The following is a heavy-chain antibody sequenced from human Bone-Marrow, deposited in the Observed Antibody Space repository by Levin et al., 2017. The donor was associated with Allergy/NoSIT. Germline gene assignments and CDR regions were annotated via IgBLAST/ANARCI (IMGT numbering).Heavy chain of an antibody. V-gene: IGHV3-30*18. CDR1: GFTFSSYG. CDR2: ISYDGSNK. Sequence: GGSLRLSCAASGFTFSSYGMHWVRQAPGKGLEWVAVISYDGSNKYYADSVKGRFTISRDNSKNTLYLQMNSLRAEDTAVYYCAKQDVVVVAAIPLGLFDYWGQGTLVTVSS. CDR3: AKQDVVVVAAIPLGLFDY. D-gene: IGHD2-15*01. J-gene: IGHJ4*02.